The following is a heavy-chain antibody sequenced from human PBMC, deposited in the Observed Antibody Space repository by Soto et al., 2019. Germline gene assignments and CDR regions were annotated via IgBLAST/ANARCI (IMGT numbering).Heavy chain of an antibody. CDR3: AKSRGDSWNTYFFDY. J-gene: IGHJ4*02. Sequence: EVQLLESGGGSVQPGGSLMLSCAASGFTFDSYSLSWVRQAPGKGLEWVSGISGTGQTTHYGDSVKGRFIISRDNFRNTLYLKMNSLRAEDTAVYFCAKSRGDSWNTYFFDYWGRGALVTVSS. V-gene: IGHV3-23*01. CDR2: ISGTGQTT. D-gene: IGHD2-21*01. CDR1: GFTFDSYS.